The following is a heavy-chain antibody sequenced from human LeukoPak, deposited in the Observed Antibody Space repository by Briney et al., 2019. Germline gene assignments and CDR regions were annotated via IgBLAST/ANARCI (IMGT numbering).Heavy chain of an antibody. CDR3: AKGGSLGYCSSTSCQAMGY. CDR1: GFTFSSYA. V-gene: IGHV3-23*01. J-gene: IGHJ4*02. CDR2: ISGSGGST. D-gene: IGHD2-2*01. Sequence: GGSLRLSCAASGFTFSSYAMSWVRQAPGKGLEWVSAISGSGGSTYYADSVKGRFTISRDNSKNTLYLQMNSLRAEDTAVYYCAKGGSLGYCSSTSCQAMGYWGQGTLVTVSS.